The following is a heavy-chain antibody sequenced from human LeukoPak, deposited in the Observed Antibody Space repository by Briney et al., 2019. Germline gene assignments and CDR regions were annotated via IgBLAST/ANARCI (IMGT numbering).Heavy chain of an antibody. CDR2: THEDGREI. Sequence: PGGSLRLSCAASGFTFSSYGMHWVRQAPGKGLDWVASTHEDGREIHYVDSARGRFTISRDNPKNSLYLQLSYLRVEDTAVYYCVRGGATRGRFENWGQGTLVTASS. V-gene: IGHV3-7*01. CDR1: GFTFSSYG. D-gene: IGHD1-26*01. CDR3: VRGGATRGRFEN. J-gene: IGHJ4*02.